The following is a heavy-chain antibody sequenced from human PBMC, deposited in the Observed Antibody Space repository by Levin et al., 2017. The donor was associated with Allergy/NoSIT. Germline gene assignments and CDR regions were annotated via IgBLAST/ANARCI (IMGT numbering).Heavy chain of an antibody. D-gene: IGHD3-3*01. CDR2: INPNSGGT. Sequence: RASVKVSCKASGYTFTGYYMHWVRQAPGQGLEWMGWINPNSGGTNYAQKFQGRVTMTRDTSISTAYMELSRLRSDDTAVYYCAKDFWSGPLLQNWFDPWGQGTLVTVSS. J-gene: IGHJ5*02. CDR1: GYTFTGYY. CDR3: AKDFWSGPLLQNWFDP. V-gene: IGHV1-2*02.